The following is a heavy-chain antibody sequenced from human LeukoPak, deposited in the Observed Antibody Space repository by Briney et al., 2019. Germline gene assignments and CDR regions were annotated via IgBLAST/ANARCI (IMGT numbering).Heavy chain of an antibody. Sequence: ASVKVSCKASGYTFASYGITWVRQAPGQGLEWMGWVSGHSGNTNHVQNLQGRVTMTTDTSTSTAYMELRSLRSDDTAVYYCVRGSADTPMAPIFYWGQGTLVTVSS. CDR2: VSGHSGNT. CDR1: GYTFASYG. D-gene: IGHD5-18*01. J-gene: IGHJ4*02. CDR3: VRGSADTPMAPIFY. V-gene: IGHV1-18*01.